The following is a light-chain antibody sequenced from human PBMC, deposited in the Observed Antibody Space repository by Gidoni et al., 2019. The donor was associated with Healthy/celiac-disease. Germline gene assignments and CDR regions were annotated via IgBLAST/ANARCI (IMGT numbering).Light chain of an antibody. V-gene: IGKV3-20*01. CDR1: KSVSSSY. Sequence: EIVLTQSPGTLYVSPGERATLSCRASKSVSSSYLAWYQQKPGQAPRLLIYGASSRSTGLPDRFSGSGSGTDFTLTISRLEPEDFAVYYCQQYGSSPWTFGQGTKVEIK. CDR3: QQYGSSPWT. J-gene: IGKJ1*01. CDR2: GAS.